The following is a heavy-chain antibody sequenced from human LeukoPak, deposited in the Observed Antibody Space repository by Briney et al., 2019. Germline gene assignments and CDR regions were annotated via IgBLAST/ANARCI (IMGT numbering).Heavy chain of an antibody. CDR2: ISGSGGST. D-gene: IGHD3-22*01. J-gene: IGHJ4*02. CDR1: GFTFSSYA. Sequence: GGSLRLSCAASGFTFSSYATSWVRQAPGKGLEWVSAISGSGGSTYYADSVKGRFTISRDNSKNTLYLQMNSLRAEDTAVYYCAKTTTAQARLAEYYYDSSGYTPYYFDYWGQGTLVTVSS. CDR3: AKTTTAQARLAEYYYDSSGYTPYYFDY. V-gene: IGHV3-23*01.